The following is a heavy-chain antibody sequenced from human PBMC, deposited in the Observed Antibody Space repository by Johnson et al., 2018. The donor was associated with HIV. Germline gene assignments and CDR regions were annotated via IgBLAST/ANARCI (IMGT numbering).Heavy chain of an antibody. CDR1: GFRFSNYA. CDR2: ISDDGSNI. Sequence: QVQLVESGGGVVQPGRSLRLSCAASGFRFSNYALHWVRQTPGKGLEWVALISDDGSNIYYADSVKGQFTISRDNSKNTLHLQMNSLRAEDTAVYYCARERNMIVVDDDAFDIWGQGTMVTVSS. CDR3: ARERNMIVVDDDAFDI. D-gene: IGHD3-22*01. J-gene: IGHJ3*02. V-gene: IGHV3-30-3*01.